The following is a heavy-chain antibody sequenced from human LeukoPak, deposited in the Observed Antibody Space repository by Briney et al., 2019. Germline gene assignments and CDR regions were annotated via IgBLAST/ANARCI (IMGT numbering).Heavy chain of an antibody. Sequence: GGSLRLSCAGSGFPFSSYEMNWLRQAPGKGLEWVSHIDSSGITIYYGDSVKGRFTIFRDNAKNSIYLQMDSLRVEDTAIYYCARDSVGDLLDYWGQGTPATVSS. J-gene: IGHJ4*02. CDR1: GFPFSSYE. CDR2: IDSSGITI. D-gene: IGHD4-17*01. CDR3: ARDSVGDLLDY. V-gene: IGHV3-48*03.